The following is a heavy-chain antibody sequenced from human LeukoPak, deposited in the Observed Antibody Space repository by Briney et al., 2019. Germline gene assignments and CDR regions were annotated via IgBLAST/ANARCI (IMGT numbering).Heavy chain of an antibody. Sequence: GGSLRLSCTASGFIFGYHGMNWVRQTPGKGLEWVANIKQDGSQKSYVDSVKGRFTISRDNANNLLYLQMNSLRAEDTAVYYCARESFAARWDWGQGTLVTVSS. D-gene: IGHD6-6*01. V-gene: IGHV3-7*01. CDR2: IKQDGSQK. CDR3: ARESFAARWD. CDR1: GFIFGYHG. J-gene: IGHJ4*02.